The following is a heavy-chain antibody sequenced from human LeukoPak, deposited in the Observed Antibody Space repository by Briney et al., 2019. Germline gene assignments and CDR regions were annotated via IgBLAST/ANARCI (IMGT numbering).Heavy chain of an antibody. Sequence: ASVKVSCKASGYTFTSYDINWVRQATGQGLEWMGWMNPNSGNTGYAQKVQGRVTMTRNTSISTAYMELSSLRSEDTAVYYCARVPLDYYDFWSGYYFFDYWGQGTLVTVSS. CDR3: ARVPLDYYDFWSGYYFFDY. CDR1: GYTFTSYD. CDR2: MNPNSGNT. D-gene: IGHD3-3*01. V-gene: IGHV1-8*01. J-gene: IGHJ4*02.